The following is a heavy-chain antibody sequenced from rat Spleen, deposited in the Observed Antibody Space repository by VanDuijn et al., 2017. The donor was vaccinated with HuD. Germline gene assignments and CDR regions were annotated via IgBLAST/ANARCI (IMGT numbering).Heavy chain of an antibody. CDR3: ATQSIIRVPLFDY. V-gene: IGHV5S23*01. D-gene: IGHD4-3*01. CDR2: ISTGGGNT. Sequence: EVQLVESGGGLVQPGRSLRLSCAASGFSFSNYDMAWVRQAPTKGLEWVASISTGGGNTYYRDSVKGRFTISRDNAKSTLYLQMDSLRSEDTATYYCATQSIIRVPLFDYWGQGVMVTVSS. CDR1: GFSFSNYD. J-gene: IGHJ2*01.